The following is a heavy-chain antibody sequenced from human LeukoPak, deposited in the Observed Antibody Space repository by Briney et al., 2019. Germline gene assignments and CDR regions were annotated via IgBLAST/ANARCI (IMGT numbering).Heavy chain of an antibody. V-gene: IGHV4-59*01. J-gene: IGHJ6*03. Sequence: SETVSLTCSVSGGSIKNYYGNWIREPPGKGLEWIGCISYCGYIIDNPSLKSRVTLSVDTSKNQFSLKLSSVTAADTAVYYCARSSEGRYYYDSSGFSYYYYYMDVWGKGTTVTISS. CDR2: ISYCGYI. CDR3: ARSSEGRYYYDSSGFSYYYYYMDV. D-gene: IGHD3-22*01. CDR1: GGSIKNYY.